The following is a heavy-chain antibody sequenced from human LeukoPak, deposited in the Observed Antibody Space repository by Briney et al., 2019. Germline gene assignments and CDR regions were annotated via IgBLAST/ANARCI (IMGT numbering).Heavy chain of an antibody. D-gene: IGHD3-10*01. Sequence: GGSLRLSCAASGFTFSNYAMMWVRQAPGKGLEWVSSITGSGDGTYYADSVRGRFTISRHNSENTLYLQLNSLITEDTAVYFCVKGFVHPTYYFDYWGQGTLVTVSS. J-gene: IGHJ4*02. CDR3: VKGFVHPTYYFDY. CDR1: GFTFSNYA. V-gene: IGHV3-23*01. CDR2: ITGSGDGT.